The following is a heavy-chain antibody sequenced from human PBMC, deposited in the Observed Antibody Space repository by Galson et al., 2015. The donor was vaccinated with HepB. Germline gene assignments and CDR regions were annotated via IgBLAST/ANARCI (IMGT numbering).Heavy chain of an antibody. V-gene: IGHV1-18*04. Sequence: SVKVSCKASGYSFTNSGFSWVRQAPGQGLEWMGWISAYDGNNNYAQKFRDRITLTTDASTNTAYMELRGLRSDDTAVYYCTRDRAFVERLTILPGDDRFDFWGQGVMVIVSS. CDR1: GYSFTNSG. CDR3: TRDRAFVERLTILPGDDRFDF. CDR2: ISAYDGNN. D-gene: IGHD1-1*01. J-gene: IGHJ4*02.